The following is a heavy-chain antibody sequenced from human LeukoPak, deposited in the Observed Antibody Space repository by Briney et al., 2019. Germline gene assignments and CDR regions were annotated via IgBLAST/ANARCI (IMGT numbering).Heavy chain of an antibody. CDR3: ARERVGGNRRDDSSI. D-gene: IGHD1/OR15-1a*01. Sequence: KPSETLSLTCTVSGGSISSGDYYWSWIRQPPGKGLEWIGYIYYSGSTYYNPSLKSRVTISVDTSKNQFSPKLSSVTAADTAVYYCARERVGGNRRDDSSIWAQGTMVTVSS. CDR2: IYYSGST. CDR1: GGSISSGDYY. J-gene: IGHJ3*02. V-gene: IGHV4-30-4*01.